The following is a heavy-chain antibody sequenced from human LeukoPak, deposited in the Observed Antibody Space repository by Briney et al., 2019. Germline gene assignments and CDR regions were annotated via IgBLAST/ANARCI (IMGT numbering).Heavy chain of an antibody. V-gene: IGHV4-59*01. CDR3: ARVAITMVRGVPIKVDAFDI. CDR2: IYYSGST. CDR1: GGSISSYY. D-gene: IGHD3-10*01. Sequence: SETLSLTCTVSGGSISSYYWSWIRQPPGKGLEWIGYIYYSGSTNYNPSLKSRVTISVDTSKNQFSLTLSSVTAADTAVYYCARVAITMVRGVPIKVDAFDIWGQGTMVTVSS. J-gene: IGHJ3*02.